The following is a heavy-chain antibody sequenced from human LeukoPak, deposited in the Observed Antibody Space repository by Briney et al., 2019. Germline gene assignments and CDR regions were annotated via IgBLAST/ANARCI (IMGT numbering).Heavy chain of an antibody. CDR3: ARLIRGYYGSGSYERDYYYYMDV. V-gene: IGHV4-34*01. Sequence: SETLSLTCAVYNGSFSGYYWTWIRQPPGKGLEWIGEINHSGSTNYNPSLKSRVTISVDTSKNQFSLKLSSVTAADTAVYYCARLIRGYYGSGSYERDYYYYMDVWGKGTTVTISS. J-gene: IGHJ6*03. CDR1: NGSFSGYY. CDR2: INHSGST. D-gene: IGHD3-10*01.